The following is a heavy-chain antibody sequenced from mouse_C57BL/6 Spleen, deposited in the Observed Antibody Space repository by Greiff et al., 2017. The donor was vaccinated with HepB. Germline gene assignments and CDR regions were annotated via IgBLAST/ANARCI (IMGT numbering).Heavy chain of an antibody. D-gene: IGHD1-1*01. CDR3: AREEYGSRIMDY. V-gene: IGHV1-64*01. J-gene: IGHJ4*01. CDR2: IHPNSGST. Sequence: QVQLQQSGAELVKPGASVKLSCKASGYTFTSYWMHWVKQRPGQGLEWIGMIHPNSGSTNYNEKFKSKATLTVDKSSSTAYMQLSSLTSEDSAVYYCAREEYGSRIMDYWGQGTSVTVSS. CDR1: GYTFTSYW.